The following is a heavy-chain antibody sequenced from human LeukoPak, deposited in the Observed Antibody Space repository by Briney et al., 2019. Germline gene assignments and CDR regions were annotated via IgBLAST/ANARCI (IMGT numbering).Heavy chain of an antibody. Sequence: PSETLSLTCTVSGGSITSYYWCWIRQPPGKGLEWIGYIYNSGSTNYNPSLKSRVTMSLDTSKSQFSLKLSSVTAADTAVYYCTSSRSGYYYYFDYWGQGTLVTVSS. V-gene: IGHV4-59*08. CDR3: TSSRSGYYYYFDY. CDR1: GGSITSYY. D-gene: IGHD3-22*01. J-gene: IGHJ4*02. CDR2: IYNSGST.